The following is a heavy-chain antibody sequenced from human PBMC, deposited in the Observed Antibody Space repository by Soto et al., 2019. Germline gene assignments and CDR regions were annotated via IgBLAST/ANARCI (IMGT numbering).Heavy chain of an antibody. V-gene: IGHV3-33*01. J-gene: IGHJ5*02. D-gene: IGHD2-2*01. CDR1: GFTFSTYV. CDR3: ATDTPHYAHDL. Sequence: QVQLLESGGGVVQPGTSLRLSCAASGFTFSTYVMHWVRQAPGKGLEWVAVIWHDGSNKNYADSVKGRFTISRDNSENPLYLQTNSVRGEDAAVDYCATDTPHYAHDLWGQGTLVTVSS. CDR2: IWHDGSNK.